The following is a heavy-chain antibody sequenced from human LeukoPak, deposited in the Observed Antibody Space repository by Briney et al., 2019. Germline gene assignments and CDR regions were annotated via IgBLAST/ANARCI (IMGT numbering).Heavy chain of an antibody. CDR2: ISYSGTP. CDR3: ARDRYGDFEDY. CDR1: GGSINTANYY. D-gene: IGHD4-17*01. J-gene: IGHJ4*02. Sequence: SQTLSLTCSVSGGSINTANYYWTWIRQPPGKGLEWIGYISYSGTPYYNPSLNSRVTISLDTSKNQFSLILNSVTAADTAMYYCARDRYGDFEDYWGQGTLVTVSS. V-gene: IGHV4-30-4*08.